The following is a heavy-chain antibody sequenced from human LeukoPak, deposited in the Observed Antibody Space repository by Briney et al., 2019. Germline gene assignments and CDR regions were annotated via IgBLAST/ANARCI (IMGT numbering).Heavy chain of an antibody. CDR2: ISSSSSYI. V-gene: IGHV3-21*01. CDR1: GFTFSSYS. CDR3: ARRGVCSSTSCYRNYYYYYMDV. D-gene: IGHD2-2*01. J-gene: IGHJ6*03. Sequence: PGGSLRLSCAASGFTFSSYSMNWVRQAPAKGLEWVSSISSSSSYIYYADSVKGRFTISRDNAKNSLYLQMNSLRAEDTAVYYCARRGVCSSTSCYRNYYYYYMDVWGKGTTVTVSS.